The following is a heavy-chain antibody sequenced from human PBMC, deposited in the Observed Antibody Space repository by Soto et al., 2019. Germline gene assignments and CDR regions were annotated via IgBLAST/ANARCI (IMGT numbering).Heavy chain of an antibody. Sequence: QVQLQQWGAGLLKPSETLSLTCAVFGGSVYSGNYYWSWIRPPPGKGLEWIGEMSPSGGTPYNPPPESRVSISVDTSTSQFSLKMSSLTAADTALYYCARVERGTATTVVDACDICGPGTMVTVSS. CDR1: GGSVYSGNYY. D-gene: IGHD1-1*01. CDR2: MSPSGGT. CDR3: ARVERGTATTVVDACDI. J-gene: IGHJ3*02. V-gene: IGHV4-34*01.